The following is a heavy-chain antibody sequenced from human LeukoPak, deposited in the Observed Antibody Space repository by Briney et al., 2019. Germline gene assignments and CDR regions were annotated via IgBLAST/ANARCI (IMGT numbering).Heavy chain of an antibody. CDR2: ISGSGGST. J-gene: IGHJ5*02. D-gene: IGHD2-15*01. CDR3: AKLGIVVVVAATTWFDP. V-gene: IGHV3-23*01. Sequence: GGSLRLSCAASGFTFSSYAMSWVRQAPGKGLEWVSAISGSGGSTYYADSVKGRFTISRDNSKNTLYPQMNSPRAEDTAVYYCAKLGIVVVVAATTWFDPWGQGTLVTVSS. CDR1: GFTFSSYA.